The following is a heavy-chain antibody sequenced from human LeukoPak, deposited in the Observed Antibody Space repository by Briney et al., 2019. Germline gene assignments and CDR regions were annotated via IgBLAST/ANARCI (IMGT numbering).Heavy chain of an antibody. CDR1: GYTFTGYY. Sequence: ASVKVSCKASGYTFTGYYMHWVRQAPGQGLEWMGWINPNSGGAKYAQKFQGRVTMTRDTSISTAYMELSRLRSDDTAVYYCARVKGYDILTGYNYYYYYYMDVWGKGTTVTISS. J-gene: IGHJ6*03. CDR3: ARVKGYDILTGYNYYYYYYMDV. CDR2: INPNSGGA. V-gene: IGHV1-2*02. D-gene: IGHD3-9*01.